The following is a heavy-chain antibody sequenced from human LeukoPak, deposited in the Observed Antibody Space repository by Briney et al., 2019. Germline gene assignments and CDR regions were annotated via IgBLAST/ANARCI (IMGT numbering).Heavy chain of an antibody. Sequence: GGSLRLSCAASGLIVSSNYMNWVRQAPGKGLEWVSVIYSGGNTYYADSVKGRFTISRDNSKNTLYLQMNSLRAEDTAVYYCARGLGESHFDYWGQGTLVTVSS. J-gene: IGHJ4*02. CDR3: ARGLGESHFDY. CDR2: IYSGGNT. CDR1: GLIVSSNY. V-gene: IGHV3-66*01. D-gene: IGHD3-10*01.